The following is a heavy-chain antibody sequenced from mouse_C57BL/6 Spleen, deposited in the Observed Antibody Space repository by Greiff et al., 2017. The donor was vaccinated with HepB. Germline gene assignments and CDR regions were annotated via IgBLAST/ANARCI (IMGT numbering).Heavy chain of an antibody. CDR2: IDPENGDT. Sequence: VHVKQSGAELVRPGASVKLSCTASGFNIKDDYMHWVKQRPEQGLEWIGWIDPENGDTEYASKFQGKATITADTSSNTAYLQLSSLTSEDTAVYYCTTSFYYGSSYPFAYWGQGTLVTVSA. CDR3: TTSFYYGSSYPFAY. CDR1: GFNIKDDY. V-gene: IGHV14-4*01. D-gene: IGHD1-1*01. J-gene: IGHJ3*01.